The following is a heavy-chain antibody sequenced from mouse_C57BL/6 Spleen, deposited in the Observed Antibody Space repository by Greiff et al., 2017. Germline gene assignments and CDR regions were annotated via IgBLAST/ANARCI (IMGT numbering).Heavy chain of an antibody. D-gene: IGHD1-2*01. CDR2: IYPGDGDT. Sequence: VQLQQSGPELVKPGASVKISCKASGYAFSSSWMNWVKPRPGKGLEWIGRIYPGDGDTNYNGKFKGKATLTADKSSSTAYMQLSSLTSEDSAVYFCARRGVTTAPYFDYWGQGTTLTVSS. V-gene: IGHV1-82*01. CDR1: GYAFSSSW. CDR3: ARRGVTTAPYFDY. J-gene: IGHJ2*01.